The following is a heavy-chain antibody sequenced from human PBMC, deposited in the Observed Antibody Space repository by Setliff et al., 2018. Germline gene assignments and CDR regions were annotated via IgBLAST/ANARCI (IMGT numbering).Heavy chain of an antibody. CDR1: GFTFGDYA. V-gene: IGHV3-9*01. CDR3: SKGTEAVAGTELDY. CDR2: ISWSGRSL. D-gene: IGHD6-19*01. J-gene: IGHJ4*02. Sequence: GGSLRLSCVVSGFTFGDYAMHWVRQAPGKGLEWVSGISWSGRSLGYEDSVKGRFTISRDNPKSSLYLQMDSLKFEDTAFYYCSKGTEAVAGTELDYWGQGTLVTVS.